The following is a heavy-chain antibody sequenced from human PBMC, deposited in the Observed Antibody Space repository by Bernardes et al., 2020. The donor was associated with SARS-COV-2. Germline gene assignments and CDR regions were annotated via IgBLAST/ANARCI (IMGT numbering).Heavy chain of an antibody. Sequence: GSLRPSCAASGFDFRNSWMHWVRQTPGKGLVWDSRIKSDGNTDYGDSVKGRFTVSRDNTRNTLYLQVNSLRAEDTAVYYCVRFGDPSGWGQGTLVTVSS. CDR1: GFDFRNSW. V-gene: IGHV3-74*01. J-gene: IGHJ4*02. CDR2: IKSDGNT. CDR3: VRFGDPSG. D-gene: IGHD3-3*01.